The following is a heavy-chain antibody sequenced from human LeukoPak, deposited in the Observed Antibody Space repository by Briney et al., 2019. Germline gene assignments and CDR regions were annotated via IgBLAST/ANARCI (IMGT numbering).Heavy chain of an antibody. D-gene: IGHD6-19*01. CDR1: GFTFSNYA. CDR3: AKVGVSSGWYGGFYY. CDR2: ISGSGGST. Sequence: GGSLRLSCAASGFTFSNYAMSWVRQAPGKGLEWVSAISGSGGSTYYADSVKGRFTISRDNSKNTLYLQMNSLRAEDTAVYYCAKVGVSSGWYGGFYYWGQGTLVTVSS. V-gene: IGHV3-23*01. J-gene: IGHJ4*02.